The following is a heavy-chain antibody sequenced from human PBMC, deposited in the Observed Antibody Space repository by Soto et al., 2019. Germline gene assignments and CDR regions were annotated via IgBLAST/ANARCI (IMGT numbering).Heavy chain of an antibody. D-gene: IGHD3-10*01. Sequence: LSLTCTVSGGSISSGGYYWSWIRQHPGKGLEWIGYIYYSGSTYYNPSLKSRVTISVDTSKNQFSLKLSSVTAADTAVYYCARDPYGSGSYDYWGQGTLVTVSS. V-gene: IGHV4-31*03. J-gene: IGHJ4*02. CDR3: ARDPYGSGSYDY. CDR2: IYYSGST. CDR1: GGSISSGGYY.